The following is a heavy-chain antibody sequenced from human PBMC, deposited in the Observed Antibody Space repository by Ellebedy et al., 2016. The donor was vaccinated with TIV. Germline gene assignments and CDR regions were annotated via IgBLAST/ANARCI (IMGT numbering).Heavy chain of an antibody. CDR3: ATRTRYSSSLPYYYGMDV. CDR2: FDPEDGET. J-gene: IGHJ6*02. CDR1: GYTFTGYY. Sequence: ASVKVSCKASGYTFTGYYMHWVRQAPGKGLEWMGGFDPEDGETIYEQKFQGRVTMTEDTSTDTAYMELSSLRSEDTAVYYCATRTRYSSSLPYYYGMDVWGQGTTVTVSS. D-gene: IGHD6-13*01. V-gene: IGHV1-24*01.